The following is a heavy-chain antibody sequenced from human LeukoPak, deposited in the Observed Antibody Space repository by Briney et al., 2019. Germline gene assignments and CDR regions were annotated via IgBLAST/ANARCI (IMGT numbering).Heavy chain of an antibody. CDR2: ISYDGSNK. CDR3: AKGDLWFGGLSRQCDY. J-gene: IGHJ4*02. CDR1: GFTFSSYG. D-gene: IGHD3-10*01. Sequence: GRSLRLSCAASGFTFSSYGMHWVRQAPGKGLEWVAVISYDGSNKYYADSVKGRFTISRDNSKNTLYLQMNSLRAEDTAVYYCAKGDLWFGGLSRQCDYWGRGTQVGVSS. V-gene: IGHV3-30*18.